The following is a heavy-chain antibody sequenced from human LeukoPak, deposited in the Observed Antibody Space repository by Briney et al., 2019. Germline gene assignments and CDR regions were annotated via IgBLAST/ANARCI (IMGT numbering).Heavy chain of an antibody. Sequence: PGGSLRLSCAASGFTFSSYAMHWVRQAPGKGLEWVAVISYDGSNKYYADSVKGRFTISRDNAKNSLYLQMNSLRAEDTAVYYCARDELDRVLWDWGQGTLVTVSS. D-gene: IGHD2-21*01. CDR3: ARDELDRVLWD. CDR1: GFTFSSYA. J-gene: IGHJ4*02. CDR2: ISYDGSNK. V-gene: IGHV3-30-3*01.